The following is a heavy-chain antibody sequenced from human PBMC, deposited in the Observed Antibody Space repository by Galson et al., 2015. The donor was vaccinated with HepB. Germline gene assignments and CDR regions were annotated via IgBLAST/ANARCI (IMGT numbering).Heavy chain of an antibody. CDR2: INAGNGNT. Sequence: SVKVSCKASGYTFTSYAMHWVRQAPGQRLEWMGWINAGNGNTKYSQKFQGRVTITRDTSASTAYMELSSLRSEDTAVYYCARDSLRITMVRGVIARYYYYGMDVWGQGTTVTVSS. J-gene: IGHJ6*02. D-gene: IGHD3-10*01. CDR1: GYTFTSYA. V-gene: IGHV1-3*01. CDR3: ARDSLRITMVRGVIARYYYYGMDV.